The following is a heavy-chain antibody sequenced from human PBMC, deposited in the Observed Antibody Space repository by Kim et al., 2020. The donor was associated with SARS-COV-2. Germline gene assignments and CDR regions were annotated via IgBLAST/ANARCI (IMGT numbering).Heavy chain of an antibody. CDR2: IGTAGDT. CDR1: GFTFSSYD. J-gene: IGHJ5*02. CDR3: ARGGVRGVIRGWFDP. V-gene: IGHV3-13*01. D-gene: IGHD3-10*01. Sequence: GGSLRLSCAASGFTFSSYDMHWVRQATGKGLEWVSAIGTAGDTYYPGSVKGRFTISRENAKNSLYLQMNSLRAGDTAVYYCARGGVRGVIRGWFDPWGQGTLVTVSS.